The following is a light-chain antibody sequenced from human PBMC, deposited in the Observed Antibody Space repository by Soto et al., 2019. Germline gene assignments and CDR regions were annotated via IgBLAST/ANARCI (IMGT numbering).Light chain of an antibody. CDR2: GAS. CDR1: QSVSRNY. Sequence: EILLTQSPGTLSLSPGERATLSCRASQSVSRNYLAWYQHRPGQAPRLLIYGASSRATGIPDRFSGSGSGSDFPLTISRLEPEDFAVYYCQQYGSAPRMFGQGTKVETK. CDR3: QQYGSAPRM. V-gene: IGKV3-20*01. J-gene: IGKJ1*01.